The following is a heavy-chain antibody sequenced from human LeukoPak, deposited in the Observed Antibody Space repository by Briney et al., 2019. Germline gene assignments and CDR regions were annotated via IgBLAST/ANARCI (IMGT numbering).Heavy chain of an antibody. Sequence: GGSLRLSCAASGFTFSSYGMHWVRQAPGKGLEWVAVISYDGSNKYYADSVKGRFTISRGNSKNTLYLQMNSLRAEDTAVYYCAKAFRGYSYGYYGMDVWGKGTTVTVSS. CDR3: AKAFRGYSYGYYGMDV. J-gene: IGHJ6*04. CDR1: GFTFSSYG. CDR2: ISYDGSNK. V-gene: IGHV3-30*18. D-gene: IGHD5-18*01.